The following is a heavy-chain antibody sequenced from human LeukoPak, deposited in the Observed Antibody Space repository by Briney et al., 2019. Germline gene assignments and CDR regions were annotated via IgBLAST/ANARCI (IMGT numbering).Heavy chain of an antibody. CDR2: IYYSGST. CDR3: ARVRIAARHEGRSSYYFDY. D-gene: IGHD6-6*01. J-gene: IGHJ4*02. Sequence: SQTLSLTCTVSGGSISSGDHYWSWIRQPPGKGLEWIGYIYYSGSTYYNPSLKSRVTISVDTSKNQISLKLSSVTAADTAVYYCARVRIAARHEGRSSYYFDYWGQGTLVTVSS. V-gene: IGHV4-30-4*01. CDR1: GGSISSGDHY.